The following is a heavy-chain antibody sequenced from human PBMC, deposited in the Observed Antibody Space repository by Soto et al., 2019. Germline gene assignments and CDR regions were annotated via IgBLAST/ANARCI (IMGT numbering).Heavy chain of an antibody. Sequence: PSETLSLTCTVSGGSISSSSYYWGWIRQPPGKGLEWIGSIYYSGSTYYNPSLKSRVTISVDTSKNQFSLKLSSVTAADTAVYYCASSHGSGSYYRGSVYWGQGTLVTVS. CDR3: ASSHGSGSYYRGSVY. J-gene: IGHJ4*02. CDR2: IYYSGST. D-gene: IGHD3-10*01. CDR1: GGSISSSSYY. V-gene: IGHV4-39*01.